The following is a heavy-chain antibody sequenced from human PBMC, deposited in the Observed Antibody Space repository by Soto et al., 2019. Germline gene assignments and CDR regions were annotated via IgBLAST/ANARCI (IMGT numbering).Heavy chain of an antibody. J-gene: IGHJ6*03. V-gene: IGHV3-33*01. CDR2: IWYDGSNK. D-gene: IGHD3-16*01. CDR1: GFTFSSYG. CDR3: ARDAGLRSDYYYMDV. Sequence: LRLSCAASGFTFSSYGMHWVRQAPGKGLEWVAVIWYDGSNKYYADSVKGRFTISRDNSKNTLYLQMNSLRAEDTAVYYCARDAGLRSDYYYMDVWGKGTTVTVS.